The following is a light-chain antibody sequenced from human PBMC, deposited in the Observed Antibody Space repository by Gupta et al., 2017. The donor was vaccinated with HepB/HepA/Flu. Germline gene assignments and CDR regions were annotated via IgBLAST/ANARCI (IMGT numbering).Light chain of an antibody. CDR1: GANIGATYD. V-gene: IGLV1-40*01. J-gene: IGLJ1*01. CDR2: GD. Sequence: QFVLTQPPSVSAAPGQMAIISCTCGGANIGATYDVHWYQFLPGTAPKVLIYGDNRPSGVPDRFSGAKSGTSASLAITGLQAEDEADYYCQSDDSSLNAYVFGTGTKVTVL. CDR3: QSDDSSLNAYV.